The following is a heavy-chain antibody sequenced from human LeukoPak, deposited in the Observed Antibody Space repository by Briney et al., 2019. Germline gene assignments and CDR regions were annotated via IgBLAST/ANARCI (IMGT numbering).Heavy chain of an antibody. CDR1: GGSFSDYY. CDR2: INHSGST. V-gene: IGHV4-34*01. D-gene: IGHD3-16*01. Sequence: PSETLSLTCAVYGGSFSDYYWSWIRQPPGKGLEWIGEINHSGSTNYNPSLKSRVTISVDTSKNQFSLKLTSVTAAAPAVYYCARRRVTTFGYFDLWGRGTLVTVSS. J-gene: IGHJ2*01. CDR3: ARRRVTTFGYFDL.